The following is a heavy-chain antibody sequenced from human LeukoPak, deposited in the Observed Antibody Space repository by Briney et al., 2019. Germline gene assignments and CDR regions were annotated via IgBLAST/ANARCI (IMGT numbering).Heavy chain of an antibody. CDR3: ASSYGSGSYYYYYYYGMDV. CDR2: IYSGGST. CDR1: GFTVSSNY. Sequence: GGSLRLSCAASGFTVSSNYMSWVRQAPGKGLEWVSVIYSGGSTYYADSVKGRFTISRDNSKNTLYLQINSLRAEDTAVYYCASSYGSGSYYYYYYYGMDVWGKGTTVTVSS. V-gene: IGHV3-53*01. D-gene: IGHD3-10*01. J-gene: IGHJ6*04.